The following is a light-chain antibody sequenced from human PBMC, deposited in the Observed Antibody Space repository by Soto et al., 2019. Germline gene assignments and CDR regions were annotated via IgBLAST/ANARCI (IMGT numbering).Light chain of an antibody. CDR2: DAS. CDR3: QQRSYWLT. V-gene: IGKV3-11*01. Sequence: EIVLPQSPAPLSLSPGARASLSCRASPSVSSYLAWYQQKPGQPPRLLIYDASNRATGIPARFSGSGSGTDFTLTISSLEPEDFAVYYCQQRSYWLTFGGGTKVEIK. J-gene: IGKJ4*01. CDR1: PSVSSY.